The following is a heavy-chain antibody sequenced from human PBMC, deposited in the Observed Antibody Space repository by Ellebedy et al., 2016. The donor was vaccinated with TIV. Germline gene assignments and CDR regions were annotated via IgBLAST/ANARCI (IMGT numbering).Heavy chain of an antibody. CDR1: GGTFSSYA. CDR3: ARDTHYYGSGSYYTRPNYYYYGMDV. J-gene: IGHJ6*02. CDR2: IIPIFATA. D-gene: IGHD3-10*01. V-gene: IGHV1-69*06. Sequence: ASVKVSCKASGGTFSSYAISWVRQAPGQGLEWMGGIIPIFATANYAQKFQGRVTITADKSTSTAYMELSSLRSEDTAVYYCARDTHYYGSGSYYTRPNYYYYGMDVWGQGTTVTVSS.